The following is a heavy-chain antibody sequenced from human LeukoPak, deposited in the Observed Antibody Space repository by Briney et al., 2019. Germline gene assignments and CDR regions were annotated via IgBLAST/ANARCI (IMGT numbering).Heavy chain of an antibody. J-gene: IGHJ4*02. V-gene: IGHV1-18*01. D-gene: IGHD4-17*01. Sequence: ASVKVSCKASGYSSTSYGFSWVRQAPAQGLEWMGGISAYNGYTNYAQKLQRRVTMTTDTSTSTAYMELRSLRSDDTDVYYCARDLTVTIPAEGYWGPGTLVTVSS. CDR2: ISAYNGYT. CDR1: GYSSTSYG. CDR3: ARDLTVTIPAEGY.